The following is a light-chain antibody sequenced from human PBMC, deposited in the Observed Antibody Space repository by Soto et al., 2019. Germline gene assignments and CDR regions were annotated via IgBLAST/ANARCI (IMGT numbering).Light chain of an antibody. Sequence: QSVLTQPRSVSGSPGQSVTISCTGTSSPVGGYHYVSWYQQCPGKAPKLMIYAVSQRPSGVPDRFSGSESGNTASLTISGLQAGDEADYYCCSYAGRYTYVFGSGTKVTVL. CDR1: SSPVGGYHY. J-gene: IGLJ1*01. CDR2: AVS. CDR3: CSYAGRYTYV. V-gene: IGLV2-11*01.